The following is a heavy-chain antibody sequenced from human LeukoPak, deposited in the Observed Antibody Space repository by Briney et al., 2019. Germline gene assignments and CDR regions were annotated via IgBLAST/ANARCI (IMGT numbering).Heavy chain of an antibody. Sequence: PGGSLRLSCAASGFTFRLYVMIWVRQAPGKGLEWVSVIYSGGSTYYADSVKGRFTISRDNSKNTLYLQMNSLRAEDTAVYYCARGDYDILSWGQGTLVTVSS. D-gene: IGHD3-9*01. CDR1: GFTFRLYV. CDR2: IYSGGST. V-gene: IGHV3-66*01. CDR3: ARGDYDILS. J-gene: IGHJ4*02.